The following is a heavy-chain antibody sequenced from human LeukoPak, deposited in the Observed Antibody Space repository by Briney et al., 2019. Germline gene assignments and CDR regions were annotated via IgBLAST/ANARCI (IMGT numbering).Heavy chain of an antibody. V-gene: IGHV1-18*01. CDR1: GYTFTSYG. Sequence: GASVKVSCKASGYTFTSYGISWVRQAPGQGLEWMGWISAYNGNTNYAQKRQGRVTMTTDTSTSTAYMELRSLRSDDTAVYYCARGSGRFGSPYYYYNYMDVWGKGTTVAVSS. CDR3: ARGSGRFGSPYYYYNYMDV. CDR2: ISAYNGNT. D-gene: IGHD1-26*01. J-gene: IGHJ6*03.